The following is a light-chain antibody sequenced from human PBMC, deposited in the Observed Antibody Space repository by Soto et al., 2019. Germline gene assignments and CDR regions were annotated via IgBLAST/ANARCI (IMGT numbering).Light chain of an antibody. V-gene: IGKV3-20*01. CDR2: GAS. CDR3: QQYGSSPIT. CDR1: QSVSSRY. Sequence: EIVLTQSPGTLSLSPGERVTLSCRTSQSVSSRYFAWYQHKPGQAPRLLIYGASNRATGIPDRFSGSGSGTDFTLTISRLEPEDFAVYYCQQYGSSPITFGQGTRLEIK. J-gene: IGKJ5*01.